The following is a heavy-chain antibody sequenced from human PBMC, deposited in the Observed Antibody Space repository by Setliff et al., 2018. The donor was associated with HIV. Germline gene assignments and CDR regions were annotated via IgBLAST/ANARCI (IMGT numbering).Heavy chain of an antibody. Sequence: SETLSLTCAVYGGSFSGYYWSWIRQPPGKGLEWIGEVTHSGRTNYNPSLESRVTTSVDTSKKQFSLRLTSVTAADTAVYYCARVSITYWYSIPRDYYYYMDVWGEGTTVTVS. V-gene: IGHV4-34*01. CDR2: VTHSGRT. D-gene: IGHD2-8*02. J-gene: IGHJ6*03. CDR3: ARVSITYWYSIPRDYYYYMDV. CDR1: GGSFSGYY.